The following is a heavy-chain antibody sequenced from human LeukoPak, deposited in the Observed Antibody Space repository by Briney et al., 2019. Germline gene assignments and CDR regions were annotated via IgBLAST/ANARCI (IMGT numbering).Heavy chain of an antibody. D-gene: IGHD5-12*01. V-gene: IGHV3-30*04. CDR2: ISYDGSNK. Sequence: PGRSLRLSCAASGFTFSSYVMHWVRQAPGKGLEWVAIISYDGSNKYYADSVKGRFTISRDNSKNTLYLQMNSLRAEDTAVYYCARDLGRYSGYDLSRAVDYWGQGTLVTVSS. J-gene: IGHJ4*02. CDR3: ARDLGRYSGYDLSRAVDY. CDR1: GFTFSSYV.